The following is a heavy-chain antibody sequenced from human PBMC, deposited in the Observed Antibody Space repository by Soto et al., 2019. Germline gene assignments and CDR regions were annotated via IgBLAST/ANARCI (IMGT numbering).Heavy chain of an antibody. CDR2: INHSGST. D-gene: IGHD3-10*01. CDR1: GGSFSGYY. CDR3: ARGKPGWEYYGSGSYYTPRFDY. Sequence: QVQLQQWGAGLLKPSETLSLTCAVYGGSFSGYYWSWIRQPPGKGLEWIGEINHSGSTNYNPSLTSRVTISVDSSKNQCSLTLSSVTAADTAVYYCARGKPGWEYYGSGSYYTPRFDYWGQGTLVTVSS. J-gene: IGHJ4*02. V-gene: IGHV4-34*01.